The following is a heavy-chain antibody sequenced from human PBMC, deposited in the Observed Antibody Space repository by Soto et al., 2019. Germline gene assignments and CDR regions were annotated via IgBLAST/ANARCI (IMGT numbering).Heavy chain of an antibody. CDR3: ASADFWSGPQKWFDP. D-gene: IGHD3-3*01. CDR2: IYYSGST. Sequence: SETLSLTCTVSGGSISSGDYYWSWIRQPPGKGLEWIGYIYYSGSTYYNPSLKSRVTISVDTSKNQFSLKLSSVTAADTAVYYCASADFWSGPQKWFDPRGQGTLVTVSS. V-gene: IGHV4-30-4*02. J-gene: IGHJ5*02. CDR1: GGSISSGDYY.